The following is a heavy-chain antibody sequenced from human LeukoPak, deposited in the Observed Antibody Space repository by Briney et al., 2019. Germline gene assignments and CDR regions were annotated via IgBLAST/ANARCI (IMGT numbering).Heavy chain of an antibody. CDR2: ITGGGETT. Sequence: GGSLRLSCAASGFTFNNYGMRWVRQAPGKGLEWVSLITGGGETTYNVELVKGRFTVPRDNSKNTLYLQMNSLRAEDTAVYYCARGGYGMDVWGQGTTVTVSS. V-gene: IGHV3-23*01. CDR1: GFTFNNYG. CDR3: ARGGYGMDV. J-gene: IGHJ6*02.